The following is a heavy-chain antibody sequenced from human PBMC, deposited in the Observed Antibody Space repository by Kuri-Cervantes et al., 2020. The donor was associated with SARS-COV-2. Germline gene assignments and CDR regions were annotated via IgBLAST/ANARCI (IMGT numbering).Heavy chain of an antibody. V-gene: IGHV3-74*01. D-gene: IGHD3/OR15-3a*01. J-gene: IGHJ4*02. CDR1: GFTFSSYW. CDR3: ARGYDFWNGYYDY. Sequence: GGSLRLSCAASGFTFSSYWMHWVRQAPGKGLVWVSRINSDGSSPSYADSVKGRFIISRDNAKKSLLLQMNSLRPEDTAVYYCARGYDFWNGYYDYWGQGTLVTVSS. CDR2: INSDGSSP.